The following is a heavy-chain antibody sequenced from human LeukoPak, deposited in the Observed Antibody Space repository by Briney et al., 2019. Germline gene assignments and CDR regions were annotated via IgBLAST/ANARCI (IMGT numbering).Heavy chain of an antibody. Sequence: SETLSLTCTVSGGSISSSSYYWSWIRQPPGKGLEWIGYIYYSGSTNYNPSLKSRVTISVDTSKNQFSLKLSSVTAADTAVYYCARLGYCSGGSCYPFDYWGQGTLVTVSS. J-gene: IGHJ4*02. CDR3: ARLGYCSGGSCYPFDY. CDR1: GGSISSSSYY. V-gene: IGHV4-61*05. D-gene: IGHD2-15*01. CDR2: IYYSGST.